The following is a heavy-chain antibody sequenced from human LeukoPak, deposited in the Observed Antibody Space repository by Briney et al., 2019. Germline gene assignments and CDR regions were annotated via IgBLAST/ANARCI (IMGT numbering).Heavy chain of an antibody. CDR1: GFTFSSYS. V-gene: IGHV3-21*01. J-gene: IGHJ4*02. D-gene: IGHD3-10*01. Sequence: GRSLRLSCAASGFTFSSYSMNSVRQAPGKGLDWVSSISSSSSYIYYADSVKGLFTISRDNAQNSLYLQMTSLSAEDTAVYYCARVDYYGSGSYLDWGQGTLVTVSS. CDR3: ARVDYYGSGSYLD. CDR2: ISSSSSYI.